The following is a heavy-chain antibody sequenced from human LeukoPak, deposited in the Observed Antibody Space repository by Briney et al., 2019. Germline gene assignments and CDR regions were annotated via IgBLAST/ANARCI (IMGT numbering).Heavy chain of an antibody. V-gene: IGHV3-23*01. J-gene: IGHJ6*02. Sequence: PGGSLRLSCAASGFTFSSYAMSWVRQAPGKGLEWVSAISGSGGSTYYADSVKGRFTISRDNSKNTLYLQMNSLRAEDTAVYYCAKDLLAVRGTRVIYYGMDVWGQGTTVTVSS. CDR2: ISGSGGST. CDR1: GFTFSSYA. D-gene: IGHD3-10*01. CDR3: AKDLLAVRGTRVIYYGMDV.